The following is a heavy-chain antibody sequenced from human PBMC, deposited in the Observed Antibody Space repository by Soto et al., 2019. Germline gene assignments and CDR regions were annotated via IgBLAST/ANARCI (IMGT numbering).Heavy chain of an antibody. V-gene: IGHV3-30*18. CDR3: AKDWVGGSNKYYFEY. CDR1: GFTFRDYG. Sequence: QVQLVESGGGVVRPGRSLRLSCVASGFTFRDYGMHWVRQAPGKGLEWVAGISHHGLKEHYADSVKGRFTISRDNSKKTVYLQLNSLRGDDTAVYYCAKDWVGGSNKYYFEYWGQGTLVTVSA. CDR2: ISHHGLKE. D-gene: IGHD1-26*01. J-gene: IGHJ4*02.